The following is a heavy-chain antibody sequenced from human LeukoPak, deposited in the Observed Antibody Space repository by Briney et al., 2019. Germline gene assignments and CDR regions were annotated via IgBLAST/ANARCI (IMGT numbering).Heavy chain of an antibody. CDR2: INPNSGGT. D-gene: IGHD3-22*01. CDR3: AREDSSGYDY. Sequence: ASVKVSCKASGYTFTGYYMHWVRQAPGQGPEWMGWINPNSGGTSYAQNFQGRVTMTRDTSISTAYMEVSRLRSDDTAVYYCAREDSSGYDYWGQGTLVTVSS. V-gene: IGHV1-2*02. CDR1: GYTFTGYY. J-gene: IGHJ4*02.